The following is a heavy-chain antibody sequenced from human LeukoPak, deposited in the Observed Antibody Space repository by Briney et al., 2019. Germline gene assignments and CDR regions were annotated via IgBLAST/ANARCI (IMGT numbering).Heavy chain of an antibody. Sequence: PSETLSLTCHVSGGSISSGGYYWSWIRQPPGKGLEWIGYIYHSGSTYYNPSLKSRVTISVDRSKNQFSLKLSSVTAADTAVYYCARTYSSSSLDYWGQGTLVTVSS. CDR1: GGSISSGGYY. D-gene: IGHD6-6*01. V-gene: IGHV4-30-2*01. CDR3: ARTYSSSSLDY. J-gene: IGHJ4*02. CDR2: IYHSGST.